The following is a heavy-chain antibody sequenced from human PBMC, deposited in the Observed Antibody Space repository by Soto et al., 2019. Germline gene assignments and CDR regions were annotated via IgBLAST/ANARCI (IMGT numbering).Heavy chain of an antibody. V-gene: IGHV3-53*01. J-gene: IGHJ4*02. CDR3: WTRPGGGGY. Sequence: EVQLVESGGGLIQPGGSLRLSCAVSGFTVSNNYMSWVRQAPGKGLEGVSVIYSGGYTAYGDSVKGRFTISRDNSKNTQFFQMNSLGAAAPAVYYWWTRPGGGGYWGQGTLVTVSS. D-gene: IGHD6-6*01. CDR2: IYSGGYT. CDR1: GFTVSNNY.